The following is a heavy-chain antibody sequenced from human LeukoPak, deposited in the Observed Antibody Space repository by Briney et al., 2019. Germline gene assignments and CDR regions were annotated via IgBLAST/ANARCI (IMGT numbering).Heavy chain of an antibody. CDR1: GFTFSTYT. J-gene: IGHJ4*02. Sequence: GGSLRLSCAASGFTFSTYTMNWVRQIPGRGLEWVSCISSDSTYIHYADSVKGRFTISRDNSKNTLYLQMNSLRAEDTAVYYCAKDSDDYYGSGSECDYWGQGTLVTVSS. D-gene: IGHD3-10*01. V-gene: IGHV3-21*01. CDR2: ISSDSTYI. CDR3: AKDSDDYYGSGSECDY.